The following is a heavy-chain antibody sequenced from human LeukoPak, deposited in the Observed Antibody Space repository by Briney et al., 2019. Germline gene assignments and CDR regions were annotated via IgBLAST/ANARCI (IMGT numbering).Heavy chain of an antibody. V-gene: IGHV3-21*01. CDR3: ARDGSGWSVY. CDR2: ISSSSSYI. D-gene: IGHD6-19*01. J-gene: IGHJ4*02. Sequence: GESLRLSCAASGFTFSSYSMNWVRQAPGKGLEWVSSISSSSSYIYYADSVKGRFTISRDNAKNSLYLQMNSLRVEDTAVYYCARDGSGWSVYWGQGTLVTVSS. CDR1: GFTFSSYS.